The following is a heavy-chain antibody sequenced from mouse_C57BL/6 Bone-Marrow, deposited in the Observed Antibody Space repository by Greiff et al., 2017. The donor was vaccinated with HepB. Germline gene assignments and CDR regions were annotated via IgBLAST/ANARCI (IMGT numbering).Heavy chain of an antibody. V-gene: IGHV1-76*01. CDR1: GYTFTDYY. D-gene: IGHD2-1*01. CDR3: AKIYYGLYFDV. J-gene: IGHJ1*03. Sequence: QVQLQQSGAELVRPGASVKLSCKASGYTFTDYYINWVKQRPGQGLEWIARIYPGSGNTYYNEKFKGKATLTAEKSSSTAYMQLSSLTSEDSAVYFCAKIYYGLYFDVWGTGTTVTVSS. CDR2: IYPGSGNT.